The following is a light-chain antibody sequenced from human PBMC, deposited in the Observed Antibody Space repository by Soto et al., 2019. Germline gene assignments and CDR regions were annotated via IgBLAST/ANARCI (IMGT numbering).Light chain of an antibody. J-gene: IGKJ1*01. Sequence: GMCPPPLPLPATPGEPASISCTYRQSLPLSAGHNYLDWYLQKPGQSPQLLIYLGSNRASGVPDRFSGSGSGTDFTLKISRVEAEDVGVYYCMQPLQSWTFGQGTKVDI. CDR1: QSLPLSAGHNY. CDR2: LGS. V-gene: IGKV2-28*01. CDR3: MQPLQSWT.